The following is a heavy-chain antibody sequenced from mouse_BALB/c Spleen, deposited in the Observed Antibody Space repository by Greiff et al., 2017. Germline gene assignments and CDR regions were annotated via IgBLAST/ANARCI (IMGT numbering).Heavy chain of an antibody. CDR3: ASTTATLYYYAMDY. V-gene: IGHV5-17*02. Sequence: EVKVEESGGGLVQPGGSRKLSCAASGFTFSSFGMHWVRQAPEKGLEWVAYISSGSSTIYYADTVKGRFTISRDNPKNTLFLQMTSLRSEDTAMYYCASTTATLYYYAMDYWGQGTSVTVSS. J-gene: IGHJ4*01. CDR1: GFTFSSFG. D-gene: IGHD1-2*01. CDR2: ISSGSSTI.